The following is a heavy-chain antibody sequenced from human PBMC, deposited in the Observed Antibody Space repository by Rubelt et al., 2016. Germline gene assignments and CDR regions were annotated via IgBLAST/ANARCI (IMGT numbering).Heavy chain of an antibody. CDR1: GGSISSSSYY. CDR2: IYYSGST. CDR3: AGDIPPSNPIYLSGMDV. J-gene: IGHJ6*02. D-gene: IGHD4-11*01. V-gene: IGHV4-39*07. Sequence: QLQLQESGPGLVKPSETLSLTCTVSGGSISSSSYYWGWIRQPPGKGLEWIGSIYYSGSTYYNPALKSRVTISVDTSKKQFSLKLSAVTAADTAVYYCAGDIPPSNPIYLSGMDVWGQGTTVTVSS.